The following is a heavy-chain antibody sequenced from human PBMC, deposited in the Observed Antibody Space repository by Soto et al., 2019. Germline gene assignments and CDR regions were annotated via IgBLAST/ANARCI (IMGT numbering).Heavy chain of an antibody. CDR3: ARHTGLGYYDSSGYYYYYYYYYGMDV. CDR1: GYSFTSYW. V-gene: IGHV5-51*01. CDR2: IYPGDSDT. J-gene: IGHJ6*02. Sequence: GESLKISCKGSGYSFTSYWIGWVRQMPGKGLEWMGIIYPGDSDTRYSPSFQGQVTISADKSISTAYLQWSSLKASDTAMYYCARHTGLGYYDSSGYYYYYYYYYGMDVWGQGTTVTVSS. D-gene: IGHD3-22*01.